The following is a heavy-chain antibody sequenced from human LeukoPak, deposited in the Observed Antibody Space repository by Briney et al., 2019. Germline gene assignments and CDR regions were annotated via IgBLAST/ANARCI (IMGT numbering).Heavy chain of an antibody. CDR3: ARASYWFESSGHPQHYYFDY. D-gene: IGHD6-19*01. J-gene: IGHJ4*02. Sequence: GGSLRLSCAASGFKFSDYSMNWVRQVPGKGLEWVASISAFSTYVYYPDSVKGRFTVSRDNARNSVYLQLDSLRDEDTALYFCARASYWFESSGHPQHYYFDYWGQGTMVVLSS. CDR1: GFKFSDYS. V-gene: IGHV3-21*01. CDR2: ISAFSTYV.